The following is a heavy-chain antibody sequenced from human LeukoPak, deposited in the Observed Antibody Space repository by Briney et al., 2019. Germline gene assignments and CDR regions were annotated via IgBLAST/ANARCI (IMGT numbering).Heavy chain of an antibody. CDR2: ISRGSDHI. CDR1: GFTFSNYA. D-gene: IGHD3-22*01. J-gene: IGHJ4*02. V-gene: IGHV3-21*01. Sequence: KSRGSLRLSCVASGFTFSNYAMNWVRQAPGKGLEWVSSISRGSDHIFYADSMKGRFTISRDNAKNSLYLQMNSLGAEDTAVYYCARPYDTRGYFPDYWGQGTLVTVSS. CDR3: ARPYDTRGYFPDY.